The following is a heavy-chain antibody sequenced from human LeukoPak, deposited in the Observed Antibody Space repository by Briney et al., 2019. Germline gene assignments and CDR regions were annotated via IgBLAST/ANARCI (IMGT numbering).Heavy chain of an antibody. V-gene: IGHV3-21*01. J-gene: IGHJ4*02. D-gene: IGHD3-10*01. Sequence: PGGSLRLSCAASGFTFSSYSMNWVRQAPGKGLEWVSSISSSSSYIYYADSVKGRFTISRDNAKNSLYLQMNSLRAEDTAVYYCARVKRGSGSYYKYWGQGTLVTVSS. CDR2: ISSSSSYI. CDR1: GFTFSSYS. CDR3: ARVKRGSGSYYKY.